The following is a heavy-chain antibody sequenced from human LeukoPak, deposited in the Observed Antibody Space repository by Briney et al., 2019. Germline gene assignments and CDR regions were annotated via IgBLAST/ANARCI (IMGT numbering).Heavy chain of an antibody. Sequence: AGGSLRLSCAASGFTFSNYAMSWVRQAPGKGLEWVSGISNGDSSTYYADSVKGRFTISRDNSKNTLYLQMNGLRAEDTAVYYCAKDKGDFWSGHHYWGQGTLVTVSS. J-gene: IGHJ4*02. D-gene: IGHD3-3*01. V-gene: IGHV3-23*01. CDR3: AKDKGDFWSGHHY. CDR2: ISNGDSST. CDR1: GFTFSNYA.